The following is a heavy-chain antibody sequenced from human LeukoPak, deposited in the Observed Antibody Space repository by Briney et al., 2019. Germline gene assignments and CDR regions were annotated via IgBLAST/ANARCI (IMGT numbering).Heavy chain of an antibody. CDR3: ARENVANSSGWSHFDY. CDR2: FNPSDGRT. V-gene: IGHV1-46*01. Sequence: ASVKVSCKASGYTFAGYHIHWVRRAPGQGLEWMGIFNPSDGRTSYAQEFQDRVILTSDTSARTVYMELRSLRFEDKAEYYCARENVANSSGWSHFDYWGQGTLVIVSS. J-gene: IGHJ4*02. D-gene: IGHD6-19*01. CDR1: GYTFAGYH.